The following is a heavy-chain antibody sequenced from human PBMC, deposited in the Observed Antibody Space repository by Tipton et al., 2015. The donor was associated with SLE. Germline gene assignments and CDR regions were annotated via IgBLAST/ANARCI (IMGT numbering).Heavy chain of an antibody. CDR3: ARVQIPSSRNWFDP. CDR1: GGSISSSNW. CDR2: IYHSGST. V-gene: IGHV4-4*02. Sequence: TLSLTCAVSGGSISSSNWWSWVRQPPGKGLEWIGEIYHSGSTNYNPSLKSRVTISVDTSKNQFSLKLSSVTAADTAVYYCARVQIPSSRNWFDPWGQGTLVTVSS. D-gene: IGHD6-13*01. J-gene: IGHJ5*02.